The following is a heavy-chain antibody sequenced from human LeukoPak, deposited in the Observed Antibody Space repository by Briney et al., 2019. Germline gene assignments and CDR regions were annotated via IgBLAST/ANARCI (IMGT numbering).Heavy chain of an antibody. D-gene: IGHD3-10*01. CDR1: GGAISSGSHY. J-gene: IGHJ4*02. CDR2: INHSGST. Sequence: PSETLSLTCTVSGGAISSGSHYWSWIRQPPGKGLEWIGEINHSGSTNYNPSLKSRVTISVDTSKNQFSLKLSSVTAADTAVYYCARVRVRGVIITRYYFDYWGQGTLVTVSS. CDR3: ARVRVRGVIITRYYFDY. V-gene: IGHV4-39*07.